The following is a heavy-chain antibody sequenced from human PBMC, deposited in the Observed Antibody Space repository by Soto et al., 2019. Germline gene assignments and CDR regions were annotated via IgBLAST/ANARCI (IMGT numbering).Heavy chain of an antibody. V-gene: IGHV3-23*01. CDR3: AKDRSSGGSCYNF. J-gene: IGHJ4*02. Sequence: PGGSLRLSCAASGFTFSSYAMSGVRQAPGKGLEWVSGISGSADSTYYADSVKGRFTISRDNSNYTLYLQMNNLRAEDTAVYYCAKDRSSGGSCYNFWGLGALVTVSS. CDR1: GFTFSSYA. CDR2: ISGSADST. D-gene: IGHD2-15*01.